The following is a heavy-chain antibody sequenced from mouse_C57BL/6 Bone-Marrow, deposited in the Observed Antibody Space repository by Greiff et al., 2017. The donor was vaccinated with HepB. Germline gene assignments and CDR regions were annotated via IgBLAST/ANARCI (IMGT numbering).Heavy chain of an antibody. CDR3: ARRGMITKAMDY. V-gene: IGHV5-12*01. CDR1: GFTFSDYY. J-gene: IGHJ4*01. Sequence: EVQLQESGGGLVQPGGSLKLSCAASGFTFSDYYMYWVRQTPEKRLEWVAYISNGGGSTYYPDTVKGRFTISRDNAKNTLYLQMSRLKSEDTAMYYCARRGMITKAMDYWGQGTSVTVSS. CDR2: ISNGGGST. D-gene: IGHD2-4*01.